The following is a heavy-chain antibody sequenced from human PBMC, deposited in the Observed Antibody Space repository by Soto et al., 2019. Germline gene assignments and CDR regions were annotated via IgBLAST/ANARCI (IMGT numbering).Heavy chain of an antibody. V-gene: IGHV3-74*01. CDR3: ARETSSWSLDY. Sequence: GGSLRLSCAASGFTFSTYWMHWVRQAPGKGLVWVSRSNSDGRSTDHADSVKGRFTISRDNVKNTLYLQMNSLRVEDTAVYYCARETSSWSLDYWGQGMLVTVSS. J-gene: IGHJ4*02. CDR2: SNSDGRST. D-gene: IGHD6-13*01. CDR1: GFTFSTYW.